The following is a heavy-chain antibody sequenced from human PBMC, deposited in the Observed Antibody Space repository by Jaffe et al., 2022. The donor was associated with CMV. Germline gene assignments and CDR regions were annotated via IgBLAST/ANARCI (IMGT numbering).Heavy chain of an antibody. CDR3: ARIRGAAAAGLQPYWYFDL. Sequence: QVTLKESGPVLVKPTETLTLTCTVSGFSLSNARMGVSWIRQPPGKALEWLAHIFSNDEKSYSTSLKSRLTISKDTSKSQVVLTMTNMDPVDTATYYCARIRGAAAAGLQPYWYFDLWGRGTLVTVSS. CDR2: IFSNDEK. D-gene: IGHD6-13*01. V-gene: IGHV2-26*01. J-gene: IGHJ2*01. CDR1: GFSLSNARMG.